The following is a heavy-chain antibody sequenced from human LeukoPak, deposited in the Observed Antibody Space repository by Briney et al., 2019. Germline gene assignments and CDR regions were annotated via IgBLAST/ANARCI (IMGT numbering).Heavy chain of an antibody. CDR2: INHSGST. Sequence: SETLSLTCAVYGGSFSGYYWSWIRPPPGKGLEWIGEINHSGSTNYNPSLKSRVTISVDTSKNQFSLKLSSVTAADTAVYYCARGRPAVAVDWGQGTLVTVSS. V-gene: IGHV4-34*01. CDR1: GGSFSGYY. J-gene: IGHJ4*02. CDR3: ARGRPAVAVD. D-gene: IGHD6-19*01.